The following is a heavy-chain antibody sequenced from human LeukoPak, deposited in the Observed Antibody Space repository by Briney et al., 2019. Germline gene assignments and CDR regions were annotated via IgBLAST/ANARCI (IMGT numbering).Heavy chain of an antibody. CDR1: GFTFDDYG. J-gene: IGHJ5*01. Sequence: GGSLRLSCAASGFTFDDYGMSWVRQAPGKGLVWVSRIKGDGSHTIYADSVKGRFTISRDSAKNTLYLQMMSLRAEDTAVYYCVRDWDHFDFDSWGQGTLVTVSS. D-gene: IGHD3-9*01. CDR3: VRDWDHFDFDS. CDR2: IKGDGSHT. V-gene: IGHV3-74*01.